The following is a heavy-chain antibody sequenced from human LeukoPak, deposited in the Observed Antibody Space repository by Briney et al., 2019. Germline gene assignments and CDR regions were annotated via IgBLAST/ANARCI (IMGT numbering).Heavy chain of an antibody. V-gene: IGHV3-48*01. J-gene: IGHJ4*02. Sequence: GGSLRLSCAASGFTFSSYSMNWVRQAPGKGLEWVSYISGSSSTIYYADSVKGRFTISRDNAKNSLYLQMNSLRAEDTAVYYCARDLRSNVVVPAAIRPDFDYWGQGALVTVSS. D-gene: IGHD2-2*02. CDR2: ISGSSSTI. CDR3: ARDLRSNVVVPAAIRPDFDY. CDR1: GFTFSSYS.